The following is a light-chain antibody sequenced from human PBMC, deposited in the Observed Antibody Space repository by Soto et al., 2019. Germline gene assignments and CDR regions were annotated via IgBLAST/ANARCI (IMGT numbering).Light chain of an antibody. V-gene: IGKV1-5*01. CDR3: QQYNSYSPYT. Sequence: DIQMTQSPSTLSASVGDRVTITCRASQSISSWLAWYQQKPGKAPKLLIYDASSLESGVPSRFSGSGSGTEFTLNIRSLQPDDFATYYCQQYNSYSPYTLGQGTKLEIK. J-gene: IGKJ2*01. CDR2: DAS. CDR1: QSISSW.